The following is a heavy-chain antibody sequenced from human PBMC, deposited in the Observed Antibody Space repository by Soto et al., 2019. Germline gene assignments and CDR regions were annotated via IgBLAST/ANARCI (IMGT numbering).Heavy chain of an antibody. Sequence: QAHLQESGPGRVKPSETLSLTCSVSGGSVYDFYWNWLRQTPGKGLEWIGNIYNNGRTNYNPSLKNRVTISIDTSKNQFSLHLSSVTTADTAMYFCARGHGIYVRFDSWGQGTLVSVSS. D-gene: IGHD3-10*02. V-gene: IGHV4-59*02. J-gene: IGHJ4*02. CDR2: IYNNGRT. CDR1: GGSVYDFY. CDR3: ARGHGIYVRFDS.